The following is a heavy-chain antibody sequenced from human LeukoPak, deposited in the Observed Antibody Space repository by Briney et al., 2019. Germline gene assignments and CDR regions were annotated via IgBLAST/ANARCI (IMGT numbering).Heavy chain of an antibody. V-gene: IGHV4-61*02. CDR3: ARNSIYCSGGSCYSDY. J-gene: IGHJ4*02. Sequence: PSQTLSLTCTVSGGSISSGSYYWSWIRQPAGKGLEWIGRLYTSGSTNYNPSLKSRVTISVDTSKNQFSLKLSSVTAADTAVYYCARNSIYCSGGSCYSDYWGQGTLVTVSS. D-gene: IGHD2-15*01. CDR2: LYTSGST. CDR1: GGSISSGSYY.